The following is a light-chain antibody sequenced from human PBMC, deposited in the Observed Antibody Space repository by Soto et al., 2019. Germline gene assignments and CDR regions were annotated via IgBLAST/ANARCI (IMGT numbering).Light chain of an antibody. Sequence: ELVLTQSPVARSFSSGERATLSCRASQSVSSTLLTWYQQKQGQAPRLLIYGVSSRPTGIPDRFSGSGSGTDFTLTISRVEPEDFAVYFCQHYGDSSWTFGQGIRVEIK. CDR2: GVS. CDR1: QSVSSTL. J-gene: IGKJ1*01. V-gene: IGKV3-20*01. CDR3: QHYGDSSWT.